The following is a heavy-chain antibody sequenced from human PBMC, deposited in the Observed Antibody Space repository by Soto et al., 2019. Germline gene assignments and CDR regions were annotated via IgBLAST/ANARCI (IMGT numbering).Heavy chain of an antibody. CDR1: GGSISSGGYY. V-gene: IGHV4-31*03. CDR2: IYYSGST. CDR3: ARQTTVTTGYYFDY. Sequence: PSETLSLTCTVSGGSISSGGYYWSWIRQHPGKGLEWIGYIYYSGSTYYNPSLKSRVTISVDTSKNQFSLKLSSVTAADTAVYYCARQTTVTTGYYFDYWGQGTLVTVSS. J-gene: IGHJ4*02. D-gene: IGHD4-17*01.